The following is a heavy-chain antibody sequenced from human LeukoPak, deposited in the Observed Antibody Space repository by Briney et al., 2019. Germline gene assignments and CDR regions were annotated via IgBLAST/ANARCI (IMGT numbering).Heavy chain of an antibody. CDR2: IIPIYATP. J-gene: IGHJ1*01. CDR1: GDTFSTYA. Sequence: GASVKVSCKASGDTFSTYAISWVRQAPGQGLEWMGSIIPIYATPNYAQKLQGRLTITADESTTTAYMELASLRSEDTAVHFCARGGPGYYSDNTGSRGYFKHWGQGTLVTVSS. CDR3: ARGGPGYYSDNTGSRGYFKH. D-gene: IGHD3-22*01. V-gene: IGHV1-69*13.